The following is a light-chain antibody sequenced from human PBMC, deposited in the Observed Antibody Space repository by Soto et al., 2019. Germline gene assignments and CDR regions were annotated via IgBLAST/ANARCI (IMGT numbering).Light chain of an antibody. J-gene: IGKJ2*01. V-gene: IGKV1-9*01. CDR3: QQLNSYPRDT. Sequence: DIQLTQSPSFLSASVGDRVTITCRASQGISSYLAWYQQKPGKAPKLLIYAASTLQSGVPSRFSGSGSGTELTLTISSLQPEDFATYYCQQLNSYPRDTFGQGTKLEIK. CDR2: AAS. CDR1: QGISSY.